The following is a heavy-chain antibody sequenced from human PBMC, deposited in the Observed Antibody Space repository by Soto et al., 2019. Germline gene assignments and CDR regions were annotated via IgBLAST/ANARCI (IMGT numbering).Heavy chain of an antibody. J-gene: IGHJ5*02. V-gene: IGHV3-23*01. CDR3: AKDAQGTRPDWFDP. Sequence: EVQLLESGGGLAQPGGSLRLSCAASGFTFSSYAMTWIRQAPGKGLEWDSSISGSGGTTYDADSVKGRFAISRDNSKNTRYLQMNSLRAEDTAVYYCAKDAQGTRPDWFDPWGQGTLVTVSS. CDR2: ISGSGGTT. D-gene: IGHD2-2*01. CDR1: GFTFSSYA.